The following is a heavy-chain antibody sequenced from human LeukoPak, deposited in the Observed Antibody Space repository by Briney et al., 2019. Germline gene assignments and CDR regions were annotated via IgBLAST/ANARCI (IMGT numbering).Heavy chain of an antibody. J-gene: IGHJ4*02. Sequence: ASVKVSCKASGYTFTNYYIHWMRQAPGQGLEWVGIINLNAVTTRYTQKFQGRITVTRDTSTSTVYMELSSLRSEDTAVYFCAREGAAEAKNFDYWGQGTLVIDSS. CDR3: AREGAAEAKNFDY. D-gene: IGHD6-25*01. V-gene: IGHV1-46*01. CDR1: GYTFTNYY. CDR2: INLNAVTT.